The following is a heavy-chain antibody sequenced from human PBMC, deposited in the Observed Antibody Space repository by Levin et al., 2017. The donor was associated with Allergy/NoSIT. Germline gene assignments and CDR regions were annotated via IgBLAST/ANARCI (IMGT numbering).Heavy chain of an antibody. J-gene: IGHJ4*02. CDR2: ISYDGSNK. CDR3: ARRRIAVAGIGFDY. Sequence: PGGSLRLSCAASGFTFSSYAMHWVRQAPGKGLEWVAVISYDGSNKYYADSVKGRFTISRDNSKNTLYLQMNSLRAEDTAVYYCARRRIAVAGIGFDYWGQGTLVTVSS. CDR1: GFTFSSYA. V-gene: IGHV3-30-3*01. D-gene: IGHD6-19*01.